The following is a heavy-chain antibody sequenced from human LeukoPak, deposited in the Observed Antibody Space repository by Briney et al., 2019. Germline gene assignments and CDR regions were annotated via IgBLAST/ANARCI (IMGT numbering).Heavy chain of an antibody. D-gene: IGHD6-19*01. J-gene: IGHJ4*02. CDR3: ARVSSGWIDY. CDR1: GFTFSSYS. Sequence: PGGSLRLSCAASGFTFSSYSMNWVRQAPGKGLEWVSYISSSSSTIYYADSVKGRFTISRDNAKNSLYLQMNSLRAEDTAVYYCARVSSGWIDYWGQGTLVTVSS. V-gene: IGHV3-48*01. CDR2: ISSSSSTI.